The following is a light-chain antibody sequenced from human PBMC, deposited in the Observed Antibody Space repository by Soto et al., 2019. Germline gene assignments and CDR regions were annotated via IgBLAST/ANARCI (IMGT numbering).Light chain of an antibody. CDR3: NSYTSNNTYV. Sequence: QSVLTQPPSASGSPGQSVTISCTGTSSDVGGYNYVSWYQQHPGKAPKVIIYEVSKRPSGVSNRFSGSKSGNTASLTISGLRAEDEADYYCNSYTSNNTYVFGTGTKVTVL. V-gene: IGLV2-14*01. J-gene: IGLJ1*01. CDR1: SSDVGGYNY. CDR2: EVS.